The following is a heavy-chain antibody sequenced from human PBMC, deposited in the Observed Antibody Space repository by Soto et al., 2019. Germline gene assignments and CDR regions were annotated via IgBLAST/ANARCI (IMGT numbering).Heavy chain of an antibody. CDR3: ARDRADTAMDLYYFDY. V-gene: IGHV1-69*01. D-gene: IGHD5-18*01. CDR1: GGTFSSYA. CDR2: IIPIFGTA. Sequence: QVQLVQSGAEVKKPGSSVKVSCKASGGTFSSYAISWVRQAPGQGLEWMGGIIPIFGTANYAQKFQGRVTITADESKSTDYMELSSLRSEDTAVYYCARDRADTAMDLYYFDYWGQGTLVTVSS. J-gene: IGHJ4*02.